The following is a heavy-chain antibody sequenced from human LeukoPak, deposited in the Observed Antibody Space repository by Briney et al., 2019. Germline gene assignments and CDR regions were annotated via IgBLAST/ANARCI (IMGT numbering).Heavy chain of an antibody. V-gene: IGHV3-30*02. D-gene: IGHD3-10*01. J-gene: IGHJ4*02. Sequence: PGGSLRLSCTASGFTFSNYGMHWVRQAPGKGLEWVAFVRYDESTKFYADSVKGRFTISRDNSKTTLYLQMNSLRAEDTAVYYCASPNPLYGSGSYDYWGQGTLVTVSS. CDR3: ASPNPLYGSGSYDY. CDR1: GFTFSNYG. CDR2: VRYDESTK.